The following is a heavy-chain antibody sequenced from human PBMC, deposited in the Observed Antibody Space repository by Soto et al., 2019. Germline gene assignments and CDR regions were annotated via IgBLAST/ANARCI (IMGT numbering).Heavy chain of an antibody. CDR1: GGSITSSSYY. J-gene: IGHJ6*02. D-gene: IGHD2-2*03. V-gene: IGHV4-39*01. Sequence: NPSETLSLTCTVSGGSITSSSYYWGWIRQPPGKGLEWIGSIYYSGRAYYHPSLLSRVTISADTSMNEFSLRLSSVTAADTAVYYCARLNGYCVSTGCHGYYGMDVWGQGTPVTVSS. CDR3: ARLNGYCVSTGCHGYYGMDV. CDR2: IYYSGRA.